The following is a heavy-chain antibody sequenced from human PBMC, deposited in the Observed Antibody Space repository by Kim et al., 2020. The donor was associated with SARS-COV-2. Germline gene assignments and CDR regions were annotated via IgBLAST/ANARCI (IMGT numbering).Heavy chain of an antibody. CDR3: ATYKGPRGGGFDI. J-gene: IGHJ3*02. V-gene: IGHV3-7*01. CDR1: GFTFNNYF. Sequence: GGSLRLSCEASGFTFNNYFMAWVRQAPGKGLEWVANIDQDGSEKNYVDSVKGRFMISRDNPKNSLYLQMNSLRVEDTAVYYCATYKGPRGGGFDIWGQGT. CDR2: IDQDGSEK. D-gene: IGHD3-16*01.